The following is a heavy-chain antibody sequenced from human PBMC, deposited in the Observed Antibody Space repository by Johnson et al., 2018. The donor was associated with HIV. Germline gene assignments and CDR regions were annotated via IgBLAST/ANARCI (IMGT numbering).Heavy chain of an antibody. J-gene: IGHJ3*01. CDR1: GFTFSSYA. V-gene: IGHV3-30*04. D-gene: IGHD6-13*01. CDR3: AKDEAQTLGSAGTDAFDF. Sequence: QVQLVESGGGVVQPGRSLRLSCAASGFTFSSYAVHWVRQAPGKGLEWVAVISYDGSNEYYGDSVKGRFTISRDNSKNTLYLQMNRLRSDDTAVYYCAKDEAQTLGSAGTDAFDFWGQGTVVTVS. CDR2: ISYDGSNE.